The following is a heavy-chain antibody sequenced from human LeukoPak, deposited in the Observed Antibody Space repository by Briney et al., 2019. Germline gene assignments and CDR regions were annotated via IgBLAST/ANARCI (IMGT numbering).Heavy chain of an antibody. V-gene: IGHV3-48*03. CDR1: GFTFSSYE. D-gene: IGHD6-19*01. CDR3: ARDYVDGYSSGWLGPYGMDV. CDR2: ISSSGSTI. Sequence: PGGSWRLSCAASGFTFSSYEMNWVRQAPGKGLEGVSYISSSGSTIYYADSVKGRFTISRDNAKNSLYLQMNSLRAEDTAVYYCARDYVDGYSSGWLGPYGMDVWGKGTTVTVSS. J-gene: IGHJ6*04.